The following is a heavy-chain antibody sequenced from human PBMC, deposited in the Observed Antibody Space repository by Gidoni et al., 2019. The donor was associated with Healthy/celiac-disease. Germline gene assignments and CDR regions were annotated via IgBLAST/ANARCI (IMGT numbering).Heavy chain of an antibody. V-gene: IGHV4-4*07. J-gene: IGHJ6*02. CDR2: IYTSGST. Sequence: GGSISSYYWSWIRQPAGTGLEWIGRIYTSGSTNYNPSLKSRVTMSVDTSKNQFSLKLSSVTAADTAVYYCARGMADAYYYYGMDVWGQGTTVTVSS. D-gene: IGHD6-19*01. CDR1: GGSISSYY. CDR3: ARGMADAYYYYGMDV.